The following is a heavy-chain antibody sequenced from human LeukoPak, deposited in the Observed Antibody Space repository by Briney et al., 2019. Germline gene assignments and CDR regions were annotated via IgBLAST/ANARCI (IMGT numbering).Heavy chain of an antibody. Sequence: GGSLSLSCAASGFTFSTYSMNWVRQAPGKGLEWVSCISTRSTYIYYADSVKGRFTISRDNAKNSLYLQMNSLRAEDTAVYYCARARGRSINDAFDIWGQGTMVTVSS. V-gene: IGHV3-21*01. CDR3: ARARGRSINDAFDI. CDR1: GFTFSTYS. D-gene: IGHD3-16*01. J-gene: IGHJ3*02. CDR2: ISTRSTYI.